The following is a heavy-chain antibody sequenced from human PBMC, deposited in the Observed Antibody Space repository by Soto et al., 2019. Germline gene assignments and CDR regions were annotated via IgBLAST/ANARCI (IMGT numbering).Heavy chain of an antibody. J-gene: IGHJ3*02. CDR1: GFTFSSYA. V-gene: IGHV3-23*01. Sequence: GGSLRFSCAASGFTFSSYAMSWVRQAPGKGLEWVSAISGSGGSTYYADSVKGRFTISRDNSKNTLYLQMNSLRAEDTAVYYCAKGLYYDFWSGYSDAFDIWGQGTMVTVSS. D-gene: IGHD3-3*01. CDR2: ISGSGGST. CDR3: AKGLYYDFWSGYSDAFDI.